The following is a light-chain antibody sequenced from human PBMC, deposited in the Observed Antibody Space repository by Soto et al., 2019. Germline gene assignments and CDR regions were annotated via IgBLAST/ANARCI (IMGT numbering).Light chain of an antibody. CDR1: SSDVGGYNY. J-gene: IGLJ1*01. CDR3: SSYTSSSTFSV. V-gene: IGLV2-14*01. Sequence: QSVLTQPASVSGSPGQSITISCTGTSSDVGGYNYVSWYQQHPGKAPKLMIYEVSNRPSGISNRFSGSKSGNTASLTISGLQAEDEADYYCSSYTSSSTFSVFGTGTKLTVL. CDR2: EVS.